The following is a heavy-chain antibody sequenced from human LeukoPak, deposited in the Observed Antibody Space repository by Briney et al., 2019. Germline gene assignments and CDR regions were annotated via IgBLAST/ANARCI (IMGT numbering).Heavy chain of an antibody. J-gene: IGHJ4*02. D-gene: IGHD6-13*01. Sequence: QSGGSLRLSCAASGFTFSNYWMHWVRQAPGKGPVWVSRIKSDGSSTRFADSVQGRFTISRDNGKNTVYLQMNSLRAEDTAVYYCARGGDTSNWYPGYFDYWGQGALVTVSP. V-gene: IGHV3-74*01. CDR3: ARGGDTSNWYPGYFDY. CDR2: IKSDGSST. CDR1: GFTFSNYW.